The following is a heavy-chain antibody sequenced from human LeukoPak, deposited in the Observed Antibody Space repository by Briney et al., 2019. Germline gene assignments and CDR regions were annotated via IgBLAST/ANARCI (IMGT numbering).Heavy chain of an antibody. CDR1: GFTFSSYA. CDR3: VKGRYSSGWYEY. D-gene: IGHD6-19*01. Sequence: GGSLRLSCAASGFTFSSYAMSWVRQTPGKGLEWVSAISGSGGSTYYADSVKGRFTISRDNAKNSLYLQMSSLRAEDTAVYYCVKGRYSSGWYEYWGQGTLVTVSS. J-gene: IGHJ4*02. CDR2: ISGSGGST. V-gene: IGHV3-23*01.